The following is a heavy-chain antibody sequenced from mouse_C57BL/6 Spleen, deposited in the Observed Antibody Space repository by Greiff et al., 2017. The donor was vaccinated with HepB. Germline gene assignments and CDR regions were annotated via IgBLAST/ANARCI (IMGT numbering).Heavy chain of an antibody. Sequence: EVQLVESGEGLVKPGGSLKLSCAASGFTFSSYAMSWVRQTPEKRLEWVAYISSGGDYIYYADTVKGRFTISRDNARNTLYLQMSSLKSEDTAMYYCTRVYGSSSAMDYWGQGTSVTVSS. J-gene: IGHJ4*01. CDR2: ISSGGDYI. CDR1: GFTFSSYA. CDR3: TRVYGSSSAMDY. V-gene: IGHV5-9-1*02. D-gene: IGHD1-1*01.